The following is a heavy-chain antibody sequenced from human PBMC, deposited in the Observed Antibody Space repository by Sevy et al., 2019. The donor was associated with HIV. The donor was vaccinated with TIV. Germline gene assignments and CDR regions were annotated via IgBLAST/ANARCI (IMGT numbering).Heavy chain of an antibody. D-gene: IGHD1-26*01. Sequence: GGSLRLSCIGSGFSFSYYGIHWVRQSPGKGLDWVALISHDGINEYYADSVKGRFTISRDNAKNTVYLEMNSLRNEETAIYFCANAYSGSYSHSYLYALDVWGQGTRVTVSS. CDR3: ANAYSGSYSHSYLYALDV. CDR1: GFSFSYYG. J-gene: IGHJ6*02. CDR2: ISHDGINE. V-gene: IGHV3-30*18.